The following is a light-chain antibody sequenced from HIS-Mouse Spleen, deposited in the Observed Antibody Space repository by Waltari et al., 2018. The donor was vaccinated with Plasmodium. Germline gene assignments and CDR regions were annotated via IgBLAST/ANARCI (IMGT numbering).Light chain of an antibody. V-gene: IGKV1-39*01. Sequence: DIQMTQSPSSLSASVGDRVTITCRASQSISSYLNWYQQKPGKAPKLLIYAASSLQSGVPSRFSCRGSGTDFTLTISSLQPEDFATYYCQQSYSTPLTFGGGTKVESK. CDR2: AAS. CDR1: QSISSY. J-gene: IGKJ4*01. CDR3: QQSYSTPLT.